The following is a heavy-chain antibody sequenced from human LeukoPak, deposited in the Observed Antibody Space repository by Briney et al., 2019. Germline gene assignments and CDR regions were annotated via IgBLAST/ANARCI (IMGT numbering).Heavy chain of an antibody. CDR3: ARWFTSGRGFFDY. Sequence: PGGSLRLSCAASGFTFSHYSMNWVRQAPGKGLEWVSYISSSSTIIYYADSVKGRFTIPRDNAKNSLYLQMNSLRDEDTAVYYCARWFTSGRGFFDYWGQGLLVTVSS. V-gene: IGHV3-48*02. J-gene: IGHJ4*02. CDR1: GFTFSHYS. CDR2: ISSSSTII. D-gene: IGHD6-19*01.